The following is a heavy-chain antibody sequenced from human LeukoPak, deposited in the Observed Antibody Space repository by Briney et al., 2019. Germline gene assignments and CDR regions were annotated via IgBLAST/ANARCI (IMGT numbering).Heavy chain of an antibody. J-gene: IGHJ4*02. Sequence: PGGSLRLSCAASGFTFSTYAMSWVRQAPGKGLEWVSVISGSGTSTYYADSVKGRFTTSRDNSKNTLYLQMNSLRAEDTAVYSCAKGRRDFWSALDYWGQGTLVTVSS. CDR2: ISGSGTST. CDR3: AKGRRDFWSALDY. V-gene: IGHV3-23*01. CDR1: GFTFSTYA. D-gene: IGHD3-3*01.